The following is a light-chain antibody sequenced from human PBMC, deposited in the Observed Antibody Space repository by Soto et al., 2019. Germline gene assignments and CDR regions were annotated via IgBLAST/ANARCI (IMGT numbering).Light chain of an antibody. V-gene: IGKV3-11*01. CDR3: QQRSNWPPI. CDR1: QSVSSY. J-gene: IGKJ3*01. Sequence: EIVLTQSPAPLSLSPGERSTLSCMASQSVSSYLAWYQQKPGQAPRLLIYDASNRATGIPARFSGSGSGTDFTLTISSLEPEDFAVYYCQQRSNWPPIFGPGTKVDIK. CDR2: DAS.